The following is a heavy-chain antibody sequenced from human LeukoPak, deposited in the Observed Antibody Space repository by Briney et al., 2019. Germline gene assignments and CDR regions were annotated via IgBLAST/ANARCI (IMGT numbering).Heavy chain of an antibody. CDR1: GGSSNNYY. J-gene: IGHJ4*02. D-gene: IGHD3-22*01. Sequence: PSETLSLTCTVSGGSSNNYYWSWIRQSAGKGLQWIGLIYTSGSTNYNPSLKSRVSMSLDTSKNQFSLRLRSVTAADTAVYYCARESGYYYDTSGYTFDYWGQGILVTVSS. V-gene: IGHV4-4*07. CDR2: IYTSGST. CDR3: ARESGYYYDTSGYTFDY.